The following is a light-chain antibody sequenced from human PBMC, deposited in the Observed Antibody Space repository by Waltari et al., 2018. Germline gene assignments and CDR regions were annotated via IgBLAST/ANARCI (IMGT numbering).Light chain of an antibody. CDR3: QSYDSSLSAVV. J-gene: IGLJ3*02. CDR1: RPNIRVQYD. CDR2: GNS. Sequence: QSVLTQPPSVSGAPGQRVTIPCTGGRPNIRVQYDVHRYQQLPGTAPKLLIYGNSNRPSGVPDRFSGSKSGTSASLAITGLQTKDEAVYYCQSYDSSLSAVVFGGGTKLTVL. V-gene: IGLV1-40*01.